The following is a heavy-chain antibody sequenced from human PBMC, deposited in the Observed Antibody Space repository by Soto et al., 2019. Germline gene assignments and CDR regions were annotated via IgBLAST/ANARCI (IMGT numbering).Heavy chain of an antibody. V-gene: IGHV3-53*04. J-gene: IGHJ6*02. CDR2: IYSGGST. Sequence: PGGSLRLSCAASGFTVSSNYMSWVRQAPGKGPEWVSVIYSGGSTYYADSVEGRFTISRHNSKNTLYLQMSSLRAEDTAVYYCARDPGSSSWPSSYYGMDVWGQGTTVTVSS. D-gene: IGHD6-13*01. CDR3: ARDPGSSSWPSSYYGMDV. CDR1: GFTVSSNY.